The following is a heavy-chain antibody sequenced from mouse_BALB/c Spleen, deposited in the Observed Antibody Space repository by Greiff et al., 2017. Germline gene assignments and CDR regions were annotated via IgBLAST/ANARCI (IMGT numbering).Heavy chain of an antibody. Sequence: EVMLVESGGGLVKPGGSLKLSCAASGFTFSSYAMSWVRQTPEKRLEWVATISSGGSVKGRFTISRDNAKNTLYLQMSSLRSEDTAMYYCARHELNWDYFDYWGQGTTLTVSS. CDR2: ISSGG. D-gene: IGHD4-1*01. CDR3: ARHELNWDYFDY. J-gene: IGHJ2*01. V-gene: IGHV5-9-3*01. CDR1: GFTFSSYA.